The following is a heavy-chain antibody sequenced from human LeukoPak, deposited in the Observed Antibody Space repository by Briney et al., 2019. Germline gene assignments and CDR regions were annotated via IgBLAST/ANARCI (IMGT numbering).Heavy chain of an antibody. V-gene: IGHV4-59*01. Sequence: PSETLSLTCTVSGGSISSYYWSWIRQPPGKGLEWIGYIYYSGSTNYNPSLKSRVTISVDTSKNQFSLELSSVTAADTAVYYCARVLDIYYFDYWGQGTLVTVSS. J-gene: IGHJ4*02. CDR2: IYYSGST. CDR3: ARVLDIYYFDY. CDR1: GGSISSYY.